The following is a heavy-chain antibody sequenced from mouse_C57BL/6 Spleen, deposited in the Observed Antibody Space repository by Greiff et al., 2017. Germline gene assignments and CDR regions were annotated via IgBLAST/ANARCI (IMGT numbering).Heavy chain of an antibody. CDR2: IDPSDSYT. Sequence: QVQLQQPGAELVKPGASVKLSCKASGYNFTSYWMQWVKQRPGQGLEWIGKIDPSDSYTNYNQKFKGKATLTVDTSSSTAYLQLSSLTSEDSAVYYCARKEGYYYGSSYVPYAMDYWGQGTSVTVSS. J-gene: IGHJ4*01. V-gene: IGHV1-50*01. D-gene: IGHD1-1*01. CDR3: ARKEGYYYGSSYVPYAMDY. CDR1: GYNFTSYW.